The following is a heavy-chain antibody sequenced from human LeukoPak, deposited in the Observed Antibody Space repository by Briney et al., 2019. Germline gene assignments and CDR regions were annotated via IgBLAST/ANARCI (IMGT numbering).Heavy chain of an antibody. D-gene: IGHD3-3*01. CDR2: ITYDGSDK. Sequence: GGSLRLSCAASGFTFSNYGMHWVRQAPGKGLEWLAAITYDGSDKYYADSVKGRVTISRDNPTNTLYLQMNSLRAEDTAVYYCARTSSPYDFWSGYDYWGQGTLVTVSS. CDR1: GFTFSNYG. V-gene: IGHV3-30*03. CDR3: ARTSSPYDFWSGYDY. J-gene: IGHJ4*02.